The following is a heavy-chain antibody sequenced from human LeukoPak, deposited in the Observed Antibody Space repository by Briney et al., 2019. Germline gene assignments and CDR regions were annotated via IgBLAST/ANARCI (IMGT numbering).Heavy chain of an antibody. J-gene: IGHJ6*03. D-gene: IGHD1-26*01. Sequence: SETLSLTCTVSGGSISSYYWSWIRQPPGKGLEWIGYIYYSGSTNYNPSLKSRVTISVDTSKNQFSLKLSSVTAADTAVYYCASSGSYYGDYYYYYMDVWGKGTTVTVSS. CDR2: IYYSGST. CDR1: GGSISSYY. CDR3: ASSGSYYGDYYYYYMDV. V-gene: IGHV4-59*01.